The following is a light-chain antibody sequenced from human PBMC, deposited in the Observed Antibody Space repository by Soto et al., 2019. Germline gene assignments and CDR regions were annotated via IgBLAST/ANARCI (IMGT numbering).Light chain of an antibody. CDR3: QQGDSFPIT. Sequence: DLQMTQSPSSVSASVGDTVTITCRASQSISSWLAWYQQKPGTVPKLLIYAASSLQSGVPSRFSGGGAGTEFTLTITSLQPEDFGTYYCQQGDSFPITFGQGTRLEIK. J-gene: IGKJ5*01. CDR1: QSISSW. CDR2: AAS. V-gene: IGKV1-12*01.